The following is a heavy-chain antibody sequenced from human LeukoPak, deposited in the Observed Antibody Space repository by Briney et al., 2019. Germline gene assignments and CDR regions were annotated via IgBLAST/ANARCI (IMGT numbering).Heavy chain of an antibody. V-gene: IGHV3-23*01. CDR1: GFTLSSYE. J-gene: IGHJ4*02. D-gene: IGHD2-15*01. CDR2: ISGSDDGT. Sequence: GGSLRLSCTVSGFTLSSYEMSWIRQAPGKGLEWVSAISGSDDGTYYADSVKGRFTISRDNSRNTLYLQMNTLTAQDTAVYFCAKSPVSSCRGSFCYPFDYWGQGNLVTVSS. CDR3: AKSPVSSCRGSFCYPFDY.